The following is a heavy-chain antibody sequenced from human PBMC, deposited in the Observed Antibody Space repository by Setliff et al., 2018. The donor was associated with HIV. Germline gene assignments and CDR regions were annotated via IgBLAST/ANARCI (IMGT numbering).Heavy chain of an antibody. J-gene: IGHJ5*02. CDR3: ARFTVVVFGAGEPSWFDP. V-gene: IGHV4-30-4*08. D-gene: IGHD2-15*01. CDR2: IHYKGNI. CDR1: GGSITGYY. Sequence: SETLSLTCTVSGGSITGYYWSWIRQSPGKGLEWIGHIHYKGNIDYNASLKSRLAISSDTSKNQFSLNLSSVIAADTAIYFCARFTVVVFGAGEPSWFDPWGQGILVTVSS.